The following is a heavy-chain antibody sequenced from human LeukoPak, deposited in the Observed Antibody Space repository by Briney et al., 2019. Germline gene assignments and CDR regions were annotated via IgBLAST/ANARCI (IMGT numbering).Heavy chain of an antibody. V-gene: IGHV1-46*01. CDR3: ARGIQLWFYFDY. D-gene: IGHD5-18*01. J-gene: IGHJ4*02. CDR2: INPSGGTT. Sequence: ASVKVSCKAYGYTLTSYFMHWVRQAPGQGLEWMGIINPSGGTTSYAQKFQGRVTMTRDTSTSTVYMELSSLRSEDTAVYYCARGIQLWFYFDYWGQGTLVTVSS. CDR1: GYTLTSYF.